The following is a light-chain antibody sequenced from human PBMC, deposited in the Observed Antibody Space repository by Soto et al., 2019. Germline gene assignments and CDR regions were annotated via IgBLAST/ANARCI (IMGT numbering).Light chain of an antibody. J-gene: IGKJ2*01. CDR1: QSVSSN. Sequence: EIVMTQSPATLSVSPGERATLSCRASQSVSSNLAWYQQKPGQAPRLLIYDASTRATGIPARFSGSGSGTEFTLTISSLQSEDFAVYYCHQYNSWPPTYTFGQGTKLEIK. V-gene: IGKV3-15*01. CDR3: HQYNSWPPTYT. CDR2: DAS.